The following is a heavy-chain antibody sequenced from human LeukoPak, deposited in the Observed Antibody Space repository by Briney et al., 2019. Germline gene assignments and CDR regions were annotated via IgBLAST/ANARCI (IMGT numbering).Heavy chain of an antibody. V-gene: IGHV1-69*01. CDR3: ARAGFRFYDSSGYYYYMDV. CDR2: IITIFGTA. J-gene: IGHJ6*03. CDR1: GGTFSSYA. D-gene: IGHD3-22*01. Sequence: ASVKVSCKASGGTFSSYAISWVRQAPGQGLEWMGGIITIFGTANYAQKFQGRVTITADESTSTAYMELSSLRSEDTAVYYCARAGFRFYDSSGYYYYMDVWGKGTTVTVSS.